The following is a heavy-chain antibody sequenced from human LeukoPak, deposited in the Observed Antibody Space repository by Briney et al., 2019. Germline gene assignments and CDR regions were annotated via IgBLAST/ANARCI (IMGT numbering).Heavy chain of an antibody. CDR3: ARVEAAADYYNYGMDV. D-gene: IGHD6-13*01. Sequence: PGGSLRLSCAASGFTFSGYWMHWVRQAPGKGLVWVSRINSDGSSTSYADSVKGRFTISRDNAKNTLYLQMNSLRAEDTAVYYCARVEAAADYYNYGMDVWGQGTTVTVSS. CDR2: INSDGSST. CDR1: GFTFSGYW. J-gene: IGHJ6*02. V-gene: IGHV3-74*01.